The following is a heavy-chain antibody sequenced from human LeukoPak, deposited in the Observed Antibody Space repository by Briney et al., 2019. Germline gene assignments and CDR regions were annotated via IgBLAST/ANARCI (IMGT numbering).Heavy chain of an antibody. CDR2: IYQSGST. V-gene: IGHV4-38-2*02. CDR3: ARSVYYGSGSYSDYYYYMDV. Sequence: SETLSHTCTVSGYSISSGYYWGWIRQSPGKGLEWIGSIYQSGSTFDNPSLKSRVTISVDTSKNQFSLKLSSVTAADPAVYYCARSVYYGSGSYSDYYYYMDVWGKGTTVTVSS. D-gene: IGHD3-10*01. CDR1: GYSISSGYY. J-gene: IGHJ6*03.